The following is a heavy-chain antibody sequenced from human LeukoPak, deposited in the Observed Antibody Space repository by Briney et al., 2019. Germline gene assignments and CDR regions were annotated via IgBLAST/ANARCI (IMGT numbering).Heavy chain of an antibody. J-gene: IGHJ3*02. Sequence: SGGSLRLSCAASGFTFSSYAMSWVRQAPGKGLEWISGISGSGGSTYYADSVKGRFTISRDNSKNSLYLQMNSLRTEDTALYYCAKGRLQHDAFDIWGQGTMVTVSS. CDR2: ISGSGGST. V-gene: IGHV3-23*01. CDR1: GFTFSSYA. CDR3: AKGRLQHDAFDI.